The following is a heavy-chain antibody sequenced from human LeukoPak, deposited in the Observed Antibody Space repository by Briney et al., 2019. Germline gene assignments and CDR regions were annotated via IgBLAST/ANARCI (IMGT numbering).Heavy chain of an antibody. Sequence: QPGTSLRLSCAASGFTFTSYGMHWVRQAPGKGLEWVAVISYDGSYKYYADSVKGRFTISRDNSKNTLDLQMNSLRVEDTAVYYCAKAAVSGAWYVGAFDYWGQGTLVTVPS. J-gene: IGHJ4*02. CDR3: AKAAVSGAWYVGAFDY. CDR1: GFTFTSYG. V-gene: IGHV3-30*18. CDR2: ISYDGSYK. D-gene: IGHD6-19*01.